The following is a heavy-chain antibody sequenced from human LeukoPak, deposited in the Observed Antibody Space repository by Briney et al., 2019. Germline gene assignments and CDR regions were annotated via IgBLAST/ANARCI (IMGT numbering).Heavy chain of an antibody. CDR3: AKETAAAGPYYYYYYGMDV. D-gene: IGHD6-13*01. CDR2: ISGSGGST. J-gene: IGHJ6*02. Sequence: GGSLRLSCAASGITFSSYAMSWVRQAPGKGLEWVSAISGSGGSTYYADSVKGRFTISRDNSKNTLYLQMNSLRAEDTAVYYCAKETAAAGPYYYYYYGMDVWGQGTTVTVSS. V-gene: IGHV3-23*01. CDR1: GITFSSYA.